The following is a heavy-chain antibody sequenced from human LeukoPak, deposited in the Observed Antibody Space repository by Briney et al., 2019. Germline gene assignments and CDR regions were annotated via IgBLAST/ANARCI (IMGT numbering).Heavy chain of an antibody. CDR3: ARDFGYF. CDR1: GVTFSNYK. J-gene: IGHJ4*02. Sequence: GGSLRPSCAAAGVTFSNYKMNWVRQAPGKGLEWVSYISSSGSIIYYSDSVKGRFTISRDNAKNSLYLQMNSLRAEDTAVYYCARDFGYFWGQGTLVTVSS. V-gene: IGHV3-48*03. CDR2: ISSSGSII. D-gene: IGHD3-10*01.